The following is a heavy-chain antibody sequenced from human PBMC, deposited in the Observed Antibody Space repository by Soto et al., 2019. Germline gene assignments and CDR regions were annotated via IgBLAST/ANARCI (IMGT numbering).Heavy chain of an antibody. Sequence: SETLSLTCAVYGGSFSGYYWSWIRQPPGKGLEWIGEINHSGSTNYNPSLKSRVTISVDTSKNQFSLKLSSVTAADTAVYYCARGRFGSRDGYITRVPFDYWGQGTQVTVSS. D-gene: IGHD5-12*01. J-gene: IGHJ4*02. CDR1: GGSFSGYY. CDR3: ARGRFGSRDGYITRVPFDY. V-gene: IGHV4-34*01. CDR2: INHSGST.